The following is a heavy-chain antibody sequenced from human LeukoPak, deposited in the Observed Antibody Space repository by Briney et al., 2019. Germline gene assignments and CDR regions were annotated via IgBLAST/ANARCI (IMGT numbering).Heavy chain of an antibody. CDR2: ISSSGSTI. CDR1: GFTFSDYY. J-gene: IGHJ4*01. Sequence: PGGSLRLSCAASGFTFSDYYMSWIRRAPGKGLEWVSYISSSGSTIYYADSVKGRFTISRDNAKNSLYLQMNSLRAEDTAVYYCARDLPVDTAMDPFDYWGQGTLVTVSS. D-gene: IGHD5-18*01. V-gene: IGHV3-11*01. CDR3: ARDLPVDTAMDPFDY.